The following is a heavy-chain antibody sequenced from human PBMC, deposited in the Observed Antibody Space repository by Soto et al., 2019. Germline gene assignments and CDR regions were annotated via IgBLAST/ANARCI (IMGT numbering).Heavy chain of an antibody. CDR1: GGTFSSYA. Sequence: SVKVSCKASGGTFSSYAISWVRQAPGQGLEWMGGIIPIFGTANYAQKFQGRVTITADESTSTAYMELSSLRSEVTAVYYCARVQTAAARDPNYYYGMDGWGRETTVTVSS. D-gene: IGHD6-13*01. J-gene: IGHJ6*02. V-gene: IGHV1-69*13. CDR3: ARVQTAAARDPNYYYGMDG. CDR2: IIPIFGTA.